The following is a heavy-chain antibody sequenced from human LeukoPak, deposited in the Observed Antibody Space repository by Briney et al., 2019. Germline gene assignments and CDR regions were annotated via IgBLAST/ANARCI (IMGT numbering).Heavy chain of an antibody. CDR3: AKRIGSSTTQIVY. V-gene: IGHV3-23*01. CDR2: ISSSGGST. D-gene: IGHD2-2*01. J-gene: IGHJ4*02. CDR1: GFTFSSYA. Sequence: GGSLRLSCAASGFTFSSYAMSWVRQAPGKGLEWISAISSSGGSTYYADSVKGRFTISRDNSKNALYLQMNSLRVEDTAIYYCAKRIGSSTTQIVYWGQGTLVTVSS.